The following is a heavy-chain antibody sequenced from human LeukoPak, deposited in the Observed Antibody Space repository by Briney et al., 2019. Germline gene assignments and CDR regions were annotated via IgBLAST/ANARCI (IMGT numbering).Heavy chain of an antibody. V-gene: IGHV3-74*01. CDR3: AKDAYCSSTSCYAR. CDR2: INSDGSWT. Sequence: GGSLRLSCAASGNYWMHWVRQAPGKGLVWVSHINSDGSWTSYADSVKGRFTISKDNAKNTVYLQMNNLRAEDTAVYYCAKDAYCSSTSCYARWGQGTLVTVSS. J-gene: IGHJ4*02. CDR1: GNYW. D-gene: IGHD2-2*01.